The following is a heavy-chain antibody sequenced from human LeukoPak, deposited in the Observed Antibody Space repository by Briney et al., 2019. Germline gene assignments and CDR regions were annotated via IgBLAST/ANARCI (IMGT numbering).Heavy chain of an antibody. Sequence: SVKVSCKASGGTFISYAISWVRQAPGQGLEWMGRIIPIFGTANYAQKFQGRVTITTDESTSTAYMELSSLRSEDTAVYYCARDLPSPGISVAEDYWGQGTLVTVSS. D-gene: IGHD6-19*01. CDR2: IIPIFGTA. CDR1: GGTFISYA. CDR3: ARDLPSPGISVAEDY. V-gene: IGHV1-69*05. J-gene: IGHJ4*02.